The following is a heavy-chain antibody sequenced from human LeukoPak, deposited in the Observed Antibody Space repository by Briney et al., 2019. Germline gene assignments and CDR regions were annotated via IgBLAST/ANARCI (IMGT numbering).Heavy chain of an antibody. D-gene: IGHD3-10*01. CDR1: GYSISSGYY. V-gene: IGHV4-38-2*02. Sequence: SSETLSLTCTVSGYSISSGYYWGWIRQPPGKGLEWIGSIYHSGSTYYNPSLKSRVTISVDTSKNQFSLKLSSVTAADTAVYYCASTGSGSYYNVFYYYYYMDVWGKGTTVTISS. J-gene: IGHJ6*03. CDR2: IYHSGST. CDR3: ASTGSGSYYNVFYYYYYMDV.